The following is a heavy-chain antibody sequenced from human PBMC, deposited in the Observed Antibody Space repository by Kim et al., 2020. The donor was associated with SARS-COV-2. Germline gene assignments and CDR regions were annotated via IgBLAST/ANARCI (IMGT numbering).Heavy chain of an antibody. Sequence: SETLSLTCTVSGGSISYYYWTWIRQPPGKGLEWIGYVFDSGSTNYNPSLKSRVTISLGTSKKQFSLQLTSVTAADTAVYYCARGKYYYDGSGNPRFRYFDLWGRGTLVTVSS. CDR1: GGSISYYY. J-gene: IGHJ2*01. D-gene: IGHD3-22*01. V-gene: IGHV4-59*01. CDR3: ARGKYYYDGSGNPRFRYFDL. CDR2: VFDSGST.